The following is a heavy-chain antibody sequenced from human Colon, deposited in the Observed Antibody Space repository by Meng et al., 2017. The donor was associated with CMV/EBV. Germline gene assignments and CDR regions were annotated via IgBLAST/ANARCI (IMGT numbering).Heavy chain of an antibody. CDR3: AKSLGITIFGVVIDRPRNYGMDV. CDR1: GFTFSSYG. D-gene: IGHD3-3*01. J-gene: IGHJ6*02. Sequence: GGSLRLSCATSGFTFSSYGMHWVRQAPGKGLEWVAFIRYDGSNKYYADSVKGRFTISRDNSKNTLYLQMNSLRDEDTAVYYCAKSLGITIFGVVIDRPRNYGMDVWGQGTTVTVSS. CDR2: IRYDGSNK. V-gene: IGHV3-30*02.